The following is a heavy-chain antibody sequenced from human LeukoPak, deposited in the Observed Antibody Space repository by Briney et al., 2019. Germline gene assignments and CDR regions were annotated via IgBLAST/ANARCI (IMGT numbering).Heavy chain of an antibody. CDR3: ARELASGD. J-gene: IGHJ4*02. Sequence: GGSLGLSCAGSGFTFSAYWMDWVRQAPGKGLVWVSQINTDGNSTTYADSVKGRFTVSRDNAKNTLYLQMNSLRAEDTAVYYCARELASGDCGQGTLVTVSS. CDR1: GFTFSAYW. CDR2: INTDGNST. V-gene: IGHV3-74*01. D-gene: IGHD6-13*01.